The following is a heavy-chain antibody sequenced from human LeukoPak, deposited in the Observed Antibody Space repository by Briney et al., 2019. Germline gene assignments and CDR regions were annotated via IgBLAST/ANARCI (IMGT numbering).Heavy chain of an antibody. CDR2: ISDTGKTT. CDR3: AGGGAYDYGVLDA. CDR1: GFAFSNHA. Sequence: PGGSLRLSCEASGFAFSNHAMTWVRQAPGEGLQWVSTISDTGKTTFYRDSVRGRFTISRDISNNTLYLQMDGLRADDTAVYYCAGGGAYDYGVLDAWGQGTLVTVSS. J-gene: IGHJ5*02. D-gene: IGHD4/OR15-4a*01. V-gene: IGHV3-23*01.